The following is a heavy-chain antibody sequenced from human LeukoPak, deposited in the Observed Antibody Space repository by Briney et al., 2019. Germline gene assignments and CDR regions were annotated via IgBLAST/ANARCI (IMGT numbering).Heavy chain of an antibody. D-gene: IGHD5-12*01. J-gene: IGHJ4*02. CDR1: GFIFSDYY. Sequence: KPGGSLRLSCAASGFIFSDYYMSWIRQAPGKGLEWVAYITSSGADIYYADSVKGRFTISRDNAKNALFLRMNSLRVEDTATYYCASDIVATSGDFWGQGTLVSVSS. CDR3: ASDIVATSGDF. V-gene: IGHV3-11*01. CDR2: ITSSGADI.